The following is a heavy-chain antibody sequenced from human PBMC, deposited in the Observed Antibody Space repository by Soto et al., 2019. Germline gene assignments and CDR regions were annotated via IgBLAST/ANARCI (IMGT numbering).Heavy chain of an antibody. D-gene: IGHD3-10*01. CDR2: FYYSGST. V-gene: IGHV4-39*01. Sequence: QLQLQESGPGLVKASGTLSLTCTVSGDSISSSTYYWGWIRQPPGKGLEWIGSFYYSGSTDYNPSLESRVIISVDTSRNQFSLTLTSVTAADTAVYYCARSGGTFDYWGQGTLVTVSS. J-gene: IGHJ4*02. CDR1: GDSISSSTYY. CDR3: ARSGGTFDY.